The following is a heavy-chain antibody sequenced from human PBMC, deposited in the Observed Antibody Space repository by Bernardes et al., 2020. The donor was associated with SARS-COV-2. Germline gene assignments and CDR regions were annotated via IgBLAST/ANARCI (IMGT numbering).Heavy chain of an antibody. CDR3: ARDSQCGSDCWSGFDP. CDR2: ISSSGTNT. J-gene: IGHJ5*02. CDR1: GFTFNSYN. Sequence: GGSLRLSCASSGFTFNSYNMNWVRQAPGKGLEWVSHISSSGTNTYYADSVKGRFTISRDNAKNSMYLQMNSLRDADTAVYYCARDSQCGSDCWSGFDPWCQGTLVTVSS. D-gene: IGHD2-21*02. V-gene: IGHV3-48*02.